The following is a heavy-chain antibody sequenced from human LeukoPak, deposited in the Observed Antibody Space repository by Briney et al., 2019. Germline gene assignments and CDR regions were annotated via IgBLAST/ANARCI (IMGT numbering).Heavy chain of an antibody. Sequence: SETLSLTCTVSGGSINSYYWSWIRQPPGKGLEWIGHIYYSGNTIYNPSLKSRVTIILDTYTNQFSLKLTSVTTADTAVYYCAGEDYFDSSGYASWRFDIWGQGTMVTVSS. CDR1: GGSINSYY. CDR2: IYYSGNT. CDR3: AGEDYFDSSGYASWRFDI. D-gene: IGHD3-22*01. J-gene: IGHJ3*02. V-gene: IGHV4-59*01.